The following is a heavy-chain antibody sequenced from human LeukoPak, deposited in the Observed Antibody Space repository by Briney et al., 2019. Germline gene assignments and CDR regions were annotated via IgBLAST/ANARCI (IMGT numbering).Heavy chain of an antibody. V-gene: IGHV1-18*01. CDR3: ATLYSGSFYYFDY. J-gene: IGHJ4*02. CDR1: GYIFTSYG. CDR2: VSAYADNT. Sequence: ASVKVSCKASGYIFTSYGISWVRQAPGQGLEWVGWVSAYADNTNYVQKFQGRVTMTTDTSTSTAYMELRSLRSDDTAVYFCATLYSGSFYYFDYWGQGTLVTVSS. D-gene: IGHD1-26*01.